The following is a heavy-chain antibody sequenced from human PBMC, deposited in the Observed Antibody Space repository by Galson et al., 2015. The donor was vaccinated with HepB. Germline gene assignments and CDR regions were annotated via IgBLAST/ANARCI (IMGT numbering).Heavy chain of an antibody. CDR2: IYSDGST. Sequence: SLRLSCAASGFTVTNNYMRWVRQAPGKGLEWVSVIYSDGSTYYADSVKGRFTISRDNSKNTLYLQMNGLRAEDTALYYCTRERYWGQGTLVTVSS. J-gene: IGHJ4*02. V-gene: IGHV3-66*01. CDR1: GFTVTNNY. CDR3: TRERY.